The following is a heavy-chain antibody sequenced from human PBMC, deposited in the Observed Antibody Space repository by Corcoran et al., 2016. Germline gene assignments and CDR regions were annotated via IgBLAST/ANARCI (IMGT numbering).Heavy chain of an antibody. CDR1: GYTFTSYY. J-gene: IGHJ4*02. CDR2: INPSGGST. Sequence: QVQLVQSGAEVKKPGASVKVSCKASGYTFTSYYIHWVRQAPGQGLDWMGIINPSGGSTSYAQKFQGRVTMTRDTSTSTVYMELSSLRSEDTAVYYCARSKGHAIAAAAPFDYWGQGTLVTVSS. V-gene: IGHV1-46*01. CDR3: ARSKGHAIAAAAPFDY. D-gene: IGHD6-13*01.